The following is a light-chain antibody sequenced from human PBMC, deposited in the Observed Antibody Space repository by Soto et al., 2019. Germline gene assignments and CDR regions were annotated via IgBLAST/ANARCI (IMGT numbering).Light chain of an antibody. CDR2: DGS. J-gene: IGKJ1*01. V-gene: IGKV1-5*01. Sequence: DIQMTQAPSTLSASVGDRVTITCRASQSISYWLAWYQQKPGQAPKLLIYDGSNLESGVPSRFSGSGFGTEFTLTISSLQPDDFETYYCQQYNSYPWTLGQGTKVDIK. CDR3: QQYNSYPWT. CDR1: QSISYW.